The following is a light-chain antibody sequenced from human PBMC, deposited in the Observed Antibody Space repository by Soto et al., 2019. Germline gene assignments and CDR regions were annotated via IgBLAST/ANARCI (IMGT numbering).Light chain of an antibody. CDR1: QSVGSY. Sequence: EIVLTQPPATLSLSPGDRATLSCRASQSVGSYLGWYQQRPGQAPRLLIYDASNRATGIPARFSGSGSETDFTLTISSLEPGDFAVYYCQKRSDGPSTFGGGTKVEIK. CDR3: QKRSDGPST. CDR2: DAS. V-gene: IGKV3-11*01. J-gene: IGKJ4*01.